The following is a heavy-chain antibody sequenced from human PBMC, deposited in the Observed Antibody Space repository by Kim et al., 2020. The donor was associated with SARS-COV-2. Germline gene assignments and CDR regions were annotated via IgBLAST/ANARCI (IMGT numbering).Heavy chain of an antibody. CDR3: ARSIAYAFDY. Sequence: FYADSVMDGSTISRDNAKNSLYLEMDILRVEDTAVYYCARSIAYAFDYWGQGTKVTVSS. D-gene: IGHD6-6*01. V-gene: IGHV3-7*03. J-gene: IGHJ4*02.